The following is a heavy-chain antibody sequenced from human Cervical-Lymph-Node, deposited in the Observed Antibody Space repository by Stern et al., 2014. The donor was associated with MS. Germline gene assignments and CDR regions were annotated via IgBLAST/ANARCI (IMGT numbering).Heavy chain of an antibody. CDR1: GGTFIRSA. CDR3: ARGELKEGLVRGMDV. D-gene: IGHD1-26*01. CDR2: SIPIFGTA. V-gene: IGHV1-69*01. J-gene: IGHJ6*02. Sequence: QVQLVQSGAEQTDPGSSGKLSCTASGGTFIRSAISWGRQAPGQGLEWMGGSIPIFGTANDAQKFQGRVTITADESTSTAYMELSSLRSEDTAVYYCARGELKEGLVRGMDVWGQGTTFTVSS.